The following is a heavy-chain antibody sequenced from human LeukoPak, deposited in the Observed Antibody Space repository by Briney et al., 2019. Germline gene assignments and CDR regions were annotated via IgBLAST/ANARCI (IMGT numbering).Heavy chain of an antibody. J-gene: IGHJ5*02. D-gene: IGHD3-9*01. CDR1: GFTFSSYW. V-gene: IGHV3-7*03. CDR2: IKQDGSEK. CDR3: ARDLPNYDILTGYRWFDP. Sequence: PGGPLRLSCAASGFTFSSYWMSWVRQAPGKGLEWVANIKQDGSEKYYVDSVKGRITISRDNAKNSLYLQMNSLRAEDTAVYYCARDLPNYDILTGYRWFDPWGQGTLVTVSS.